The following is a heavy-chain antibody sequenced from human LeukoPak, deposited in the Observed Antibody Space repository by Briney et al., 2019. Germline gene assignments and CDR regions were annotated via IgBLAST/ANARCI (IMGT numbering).Heavy chain of an antibody. CDR1: GCTFISYG. CDR2: ISTYNGNT. CDR3: VRARGSRSSKDFYGDY. Sequence: ASVSVSCKASGCTFISYGINWVRQAPGQGLEWMGCISTYNGNTKYAHKLQGRVIFTTDTSTGTVYRELRSLRCDDTAVYYCVRARGSRSSKDFYGDYWGQGTLVTVYS. D-gene: IGHD2-2*01. V-gene: IGHV1-18*04. J-gene: IGHJ4*02.